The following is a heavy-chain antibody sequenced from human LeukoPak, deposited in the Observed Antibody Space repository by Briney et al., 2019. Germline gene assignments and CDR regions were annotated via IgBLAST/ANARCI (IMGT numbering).Heavy chain of an antibody. CDR3: AREIRDYYYYMDV. CDR1: GGSISSSSYY. V-gene: IGHV4-39*07. Sequence: PSETLSLTCTVSGGSISSSSYYWGWIRQPPGKGREWFGSIYYSGSTNYNPSLKSRITISVDTSNNQFSLKLSSVTAAATAVYYCAREIRDYYYYMDVWGKGTTVTVSS. CDR2: IYYSGST. J-gene: IGHJ6*03.